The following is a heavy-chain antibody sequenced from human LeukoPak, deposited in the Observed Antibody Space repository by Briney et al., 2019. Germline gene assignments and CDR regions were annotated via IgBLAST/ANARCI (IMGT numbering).Heavy chain of an antibody. CDR2: IYAGDSDT. CDR1: GYTFTNYW. J-gene: IGHJ4*02. V-gene: IGHV5-51*01. CDR3: ARRVDSGFSFDF. Sequence: GKSLKISCKGSGYTFTNYWIAWVRQMPGKGLEWMGIIYAGDSDTRYSPSFQGQVTISADRSISTAYLQWSSLKASDTAMYYCARRVDSGFSFDFWGQGTLVTVSS. D-gene: IGHD3-22*01.